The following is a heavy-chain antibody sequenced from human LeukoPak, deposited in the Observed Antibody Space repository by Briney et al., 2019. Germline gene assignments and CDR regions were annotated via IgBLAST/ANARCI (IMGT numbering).Heavy chain of an antibody. D-gene: IGHD3-22*01. Sequence: SETLSLTCTVSGVSISSGGYYWSWIRQHPGKGLEWIGYIYYSGSTYYNPSLKSRVTISVDTSKNQFSLKLSSVTAADTAVYYGARAITYYYDSSGYWVHAFDIWGQGTMVTVSS. J-gene: IGHJ3*02. CDR3: ARAITYYYDSSGYWVHAFDI. V-gene: IGHV4-31*03. CDR1: GVSISSGGYY. CDR2: IYYSGST.